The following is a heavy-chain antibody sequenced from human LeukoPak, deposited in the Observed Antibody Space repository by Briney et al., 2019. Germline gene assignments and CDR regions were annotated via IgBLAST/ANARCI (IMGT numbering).Heavy chain of an antibody. Sequence: GGSLRLSCAASGFTFSSYAMSWVRQAPGKGLEWVSTISGSGDSTYYADSVKGRFTISRDNSKNTLYLQMNSLTAEDTAVYYCARDSIPYYYYYMDVWGKGTTVTVSS. D-gene: IGHD2-2*02. CDR3: ARDSIPYYYYYMDV. V-gene: IGHV3-23*01. CDR2: ISGSGDST. CDR1: GFTFSSYA. J-gene: IGHJ6*03.